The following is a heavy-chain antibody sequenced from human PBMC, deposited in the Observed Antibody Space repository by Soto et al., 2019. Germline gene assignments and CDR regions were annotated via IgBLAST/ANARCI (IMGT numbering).Heavy chain of an antibody. CDR3: TRGSASGAFDY. CDR1: GFIFSSYA. CDR2: ISGRGGTI. Sequence: EVQLLESGGDLLQPGGSLRLSCAASGFIFSSYAMGWVRQAPGKGLEWVSAISGRGGTIYYADSVKGRFTISRDNSKNTLYLQMNTLRGQDSAVYYCTRGSASGAFDYWGQGAPVTVSS. V-gene: IGHV3-23*01. J-gene: IGHJ4*02. D-gene: IGHD2-8*02.